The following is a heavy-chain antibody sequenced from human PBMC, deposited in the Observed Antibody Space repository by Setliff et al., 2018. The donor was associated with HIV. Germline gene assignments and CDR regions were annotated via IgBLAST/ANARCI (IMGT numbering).Heavy chain of an antibody. CDR3: ARSHFYCSGGSCYSGYFDY. V-gene: IGHV4-39*07. D-gene: IGHD2-15*01. Sequence: PSETLSLTCTVSGGSISSSSSYWGWIRQPPGKGLEWIGSFYYSGNTYYNPSLKSRVTISVDASRNQFSLKLSSVTAADTAVYYCARSHFYCSGGSCYSGYFDYWGQGTLVTVSS. CDR1: GGSISSSSSY. CDR2: FYYSGNT. J-gene: IGHJ4*02.